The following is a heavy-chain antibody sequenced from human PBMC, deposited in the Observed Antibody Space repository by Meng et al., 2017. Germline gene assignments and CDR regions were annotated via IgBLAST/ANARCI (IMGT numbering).Heavy chain of an antibody. CDR3: AKADLRGYMLRFDY. J-gene: IGHJ4*02. CDR2: ISGSGGST. Sequence: VEFGGGLGPPGGFLRLSCAASGFTFSSYAMSWVRQAPGKGLEWVSAISGSGGSTYYADSVKGRFTISRDNSKNTLYLQMNSLRAEDTAVYYCAKADLRGYMLRFDYWGQGTLVTVSS. V-gene: IGHV3-23*04. CDR1: GFTFSSYA. D-gene: IGHD3-16*01.